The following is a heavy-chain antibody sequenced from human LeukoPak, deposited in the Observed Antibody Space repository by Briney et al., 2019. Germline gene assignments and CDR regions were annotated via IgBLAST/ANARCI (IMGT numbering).Heavy chain of an antibody. CDR3: VRDETLWTLDW. CDR1: GFTFSSYW. Sequence: GGSLRLSCAASGFTFSSYWIHWVRQAPGRGLVWVSRINEDGTDSMYAESVKGRFTISRDNAKNTVYLQMNSLRAEDTAVYYCVRDETLWTLDWWGQGTLVSVSS. D-gene: IGHD1-1*01. CDR2: INEDGTDS. V-gene: IGHV3-74*03. J-gene: IGHJ4*02.